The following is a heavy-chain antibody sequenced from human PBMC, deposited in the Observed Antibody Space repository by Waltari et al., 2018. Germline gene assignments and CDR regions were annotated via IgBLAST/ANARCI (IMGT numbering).Heavy chain of an antibody. CDR2: IRSRSSYI. D-gene: IGHD3-3*01. CDR3: ATTYYDFWSGYPTPHFDY. CDR1: GFTFSSYS. Sequence: EVQLVESGGGLVKPGGSLRLSCAASGFTFSSYSMNWVRQAPGKGLEWVSSIRSRSSYIYDAESGKGRFTISRDNAKNSLYLQMNSLRAEDTAVYYCATTYYDFWSGYPTPHFDYWGQGTLVTVSS. J-gene: IGHJ4*02. V-gene: IGHV3-21*01.